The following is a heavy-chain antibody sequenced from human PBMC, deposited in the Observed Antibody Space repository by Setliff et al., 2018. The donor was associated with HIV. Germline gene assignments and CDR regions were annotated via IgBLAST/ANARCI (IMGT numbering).Heavy chain of an antibody. D-gene: IGHD6-19*01. CDR2: IYYSGST. V-gene: IGHV4-39*07. Sequence: PSETLSLTCTVSGGSISSSGYYWGWIRQPPGKGLEWIGNIYYSGSTYYNPSLKSRVTISEDTSKNQFSLKVSSVTAADTAVYYCATGQWLRGAFDIWGQGTMVTVS. CDR3: ATGQWLRGAFDI. J-gene: IGHJ3*02. CDR1: GGSISSSGYY.